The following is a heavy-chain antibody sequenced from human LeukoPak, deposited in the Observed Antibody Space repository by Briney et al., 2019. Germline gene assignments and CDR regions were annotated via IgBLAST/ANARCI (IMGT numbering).Heavy chain of an antibody. D-gene: IGHD3-9*01. CDR3: ARDWDDILTGDY. J-gene: IGHJ4*02. V-gene: IGHV1-18*01. CDR2: ISAYNGNT. CDR1: GYTFTSYG. Sequence: ASVEVSCKASGYTFTSYGISWVRQAPGQGLEWMGWISAYNGNTNYAQKLQGRVTMTTDTSTSTAYMELRSLRSDDTAVYYCARDWDDILTGDYWGQGTLVTVSS.